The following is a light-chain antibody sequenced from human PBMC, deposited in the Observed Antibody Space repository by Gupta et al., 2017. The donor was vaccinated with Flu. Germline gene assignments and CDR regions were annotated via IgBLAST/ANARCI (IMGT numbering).Light chain of an antibody. CDR3: SSYAAINNFVI. J-gene: IGLJ2*01. CDR1: SSDFV. Sequence: QSALTQPRSGSGSPGKSVTISCTAASSDFVSWYRQHPGKAPQFIIYDVRKRPPGVPTRFSGSKSGNTASLTISGLQAEDEADYYCSSYAAINNFVIFGGGTKLTVL. CDR2: DVR. V-gene: IGLV2-11*01.